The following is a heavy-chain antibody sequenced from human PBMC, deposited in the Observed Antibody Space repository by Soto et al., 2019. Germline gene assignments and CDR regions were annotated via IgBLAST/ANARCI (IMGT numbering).Heavy chain of an antibody. D-gene: IGHD3-9*01. CDR1: GGTFSSYT. V-gene: IGHV1-69*01. CDR2: IVPLFGST. J-gene: IGHJ3*02. CDR3: PRDGDLVTSNGPRGPFDI. Sequence: QVQLVQSGAEVKKPGSSVKVSCKASGGTFSSYTFSWVRQAPGQGLEWMGGIVPLFGSTNNGEIFQGRLTITADESTTIVYRELTGLTSDATAVYFCPRDGDLVTSNGPRGPFDIWGQGTLVTVSS.